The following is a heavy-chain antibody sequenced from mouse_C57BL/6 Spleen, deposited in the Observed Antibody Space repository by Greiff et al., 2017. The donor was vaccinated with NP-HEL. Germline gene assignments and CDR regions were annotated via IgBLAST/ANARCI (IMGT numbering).Heavy chain of an antibody. CDR3: ASRANWDSYYAMDY. CDR2: IDPNSGGT. J-gene: IGHJ4*01. D-gene: IGHD4-1*01. Sequence: QVQLQQSGAELVKPGASVKLSCKASGYTFTSYWMHWVKQRPGRGLEWIGRIDPNSGGTKYNEKFKSKATLTVDKPSSTAYMQLSSLTSEDSAVYYCASRANWDSYYAMDYWGQGTSVTVSS. V-gene: IGHV1-72*01. CDR1: GYTFTSYW.